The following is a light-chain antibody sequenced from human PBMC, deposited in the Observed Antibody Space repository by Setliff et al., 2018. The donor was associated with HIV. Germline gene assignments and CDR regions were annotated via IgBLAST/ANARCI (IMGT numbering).Light chain of an antibody. J-gene: IGLJ3*02. CDR2: SNN. Sequence: QSVLTQPPSASGTPGQRITISCSGSSSNIGSNIVYWYQQFPETAPKLLIDSNNQRPTGVPERFSGSKSGTSASLAISGLQSEDEADYYCAPWDDSPNAWVFGGGTKVTVL. V-gene: IGLV1-44*01. CDR1: SSNIGSNI. CDR3: APWDDSPNAWV.